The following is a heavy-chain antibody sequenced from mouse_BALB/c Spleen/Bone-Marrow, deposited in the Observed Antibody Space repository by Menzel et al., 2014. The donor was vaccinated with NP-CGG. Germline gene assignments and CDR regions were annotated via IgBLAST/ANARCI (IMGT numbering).Heavy chain of an antibody. CDR1: GYTFTDYY. V-gene: IGHV1-26*01. J-gene: IGHJ4*01. CDR2: INPNNGNT. Sequence: EVQRVESGPDLVKPGASVKMSCKASGYTFTDYYMKWVKQSHGKRLEWIGDINPNNGNTFYNQKFKGKASLTVDKSSTTAYMQLNSLTSEDSAVYYCARSRAMDYWGQGTSVTVSS. CDR3: ARSRAMDY.